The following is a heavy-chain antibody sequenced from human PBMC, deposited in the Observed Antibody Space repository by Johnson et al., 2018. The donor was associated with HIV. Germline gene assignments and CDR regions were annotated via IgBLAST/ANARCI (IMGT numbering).Heavy chain of an antibody. CDR1: GFTFSSYV. CDR2: IRYDGSNK. CDR3: AKAREDDSTGHDAFDI. Sequence: QMQLVESGGGVVQPGGSLRLSCAASGFTFSSYVMHWVRQAPGKGLEWVAFIRYDGSNKYYADSVKGRFTISRDNSKKTLYLQMNSLRAEDTAVYYGAKAREDDSTGHDAFDIWGQGTMVTVSS. J-gene: IGHJ3*02. D-gene: IGHD3-22*01. V-gene: IGHV3-30*02.